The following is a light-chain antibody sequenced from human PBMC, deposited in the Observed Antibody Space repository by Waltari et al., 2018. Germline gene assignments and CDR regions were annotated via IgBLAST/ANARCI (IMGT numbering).Light chain of an antibody. CDR3: SSYARSDNSVL. Sequence: QSALTQPASVSGSPGQSITISCTGSTSDVGGYNLVSWYRQFPNKAPQLIIYEGTRRPSGFSSRFSAPKSGNTASLTISGLQAEDEALYFCSSYARSDNSVLFGGGTQLSVL. CDR1: TSDVGGYNL. CDR2: EGT. J-gene: IGLJ2*01. V-gene: IGLV2-23*01.